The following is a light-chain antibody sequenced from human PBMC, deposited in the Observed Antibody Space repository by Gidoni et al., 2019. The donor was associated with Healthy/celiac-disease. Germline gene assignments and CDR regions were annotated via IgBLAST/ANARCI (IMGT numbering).Light chain of an antibody. CDR1: QSISSY. CDR2: AAS. Sequence: DIQMTQSPSSLSASVGGRVTITCRASQSISSYLHWYQQKPGKAPKLLIYAASSLQSGVTSRFSGSGSGTDFTLTISSLQPEDFATYYCQQSYSTPAFXPXTKVDIK. J-gene: IGKJ3*01. CDR3: QQSYSTPA. V-gene: IGKV1-39*01.